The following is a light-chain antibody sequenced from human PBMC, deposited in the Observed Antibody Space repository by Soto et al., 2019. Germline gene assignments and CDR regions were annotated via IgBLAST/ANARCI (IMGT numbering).Light chain of an antibody. CDR3: TSYTTSFTYV. CDR2: DVS. Sequence: QSVLTQPASVSGSPGQSITISCTGTSIDVGGYNFVSWYQHHPGKAPKLIIYDVSNRPSGVSNRFSGSKSGNTASLTISGLQAEDDADYYCTSYTTSFTYVFGTGTKLTVL. CDR1: SIDVGGYNF. J-gene: IGLJ1*01. V-gene: IGLV2-14*03.